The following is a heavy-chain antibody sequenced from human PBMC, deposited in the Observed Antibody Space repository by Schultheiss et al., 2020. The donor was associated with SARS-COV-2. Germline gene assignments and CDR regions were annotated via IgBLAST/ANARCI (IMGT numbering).Heavy chain of an antibody. CDR3: ARGWYCSDGNCPAIYGMDV. D-gene: IGHD2-15*01. CDR2: INPNSGGT. CDR1: GYTFTDYY. J-gene: IGHJ6*02. V-gene: IGHV1-2*06. Sequence: ASVKVSCKTSGYTFTDYYMHWVRRAPGQGLEWVGRINPNSGGTNYAQKFQGRVTMTRDTSISTAYMELSRLRSDDTAIYYCARGWYCSDGNCPAIYGMDVWGQGTTVTVSS.